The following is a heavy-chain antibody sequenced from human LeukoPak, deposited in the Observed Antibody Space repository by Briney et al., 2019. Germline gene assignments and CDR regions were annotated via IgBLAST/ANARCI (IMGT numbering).Heavy chain of an antibody. J-gene: IGHJ6*02. Sequence: GGPLRLSCAASGFTFSNAWMNWVRQAPGKGLEWVGRIKSKTDGGTTDYAAPVKGRFTISRDDSKNTLYLQMNSLKTEDTAVYYCTTGDYSNYSPLLPTRLHYYYGMDVWGQGTTVTVSS. CDR1: GFTFSNAW. V-gene: IGHV3-15*07. CDR2: IKSKTDGGTT. CDR3: TTGDYSNYSPLLPTRLHYYYGMDV. D-gene: IGHD4-11*01.